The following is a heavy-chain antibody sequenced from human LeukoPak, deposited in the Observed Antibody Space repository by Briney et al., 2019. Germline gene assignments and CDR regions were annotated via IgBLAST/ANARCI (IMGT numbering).Heavy chain of an antibody. CDR1: GGSISSSSYY. CDR3: ARHRVPAADDAFDV. Sequence: SETLSLTCTVSGGSISSSSYYWGWIRQPPGKGLEWIGTMYCSGSTYYSPSLKGRVTISVDTSKNQFSLYLNSVTAADTAVYYCARHRVPAADDAFDVWGQGTMVTVSS. CDR2: MYCSGST. V-gene: IGHV4-39*01. D-gene: IGHD2-2*01. J-gene: IGHJ3*01.